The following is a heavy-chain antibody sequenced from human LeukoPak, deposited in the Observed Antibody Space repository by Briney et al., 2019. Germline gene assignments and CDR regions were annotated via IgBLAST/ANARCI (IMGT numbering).Heavy chain of an antibody. Sequence: PSETLSLTCAVYGGSFSGYYWSWIRQPPGKGLEWIGEINHSGSTNYNPSLKSRVTISVDTSKNQFSLKLSSVTAADTAVYYCASGVDTSMADDYWGQGTLVTVSS. D-gene: IGHD5-18*01. CDR1: GGSFSGYY. CDR2: INHSGST. V-gene: IGHV4-34*01. CDR3: ASGVDTSMADDY. J-gene: IGHJ4*02.